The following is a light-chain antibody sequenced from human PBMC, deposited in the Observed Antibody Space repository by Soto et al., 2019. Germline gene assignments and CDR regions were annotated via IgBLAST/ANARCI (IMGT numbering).Light chain of an antibody. V-gene: IGKV3D-15*01. CDR2: DAS. Sequence: EIVRTQSPATLSVSPGERATLSCRASQSVSSYLAWYQQKPGQAPRLLIYDASNRATGIPARFSGSRSGAEFTLTINSLQSEDSAVYYCQQHNQWPITFGQGTRLEIK. J-gene: IGKJ5*01. CDR3: QQHNQWPIT. CDR1: QSVSSY.